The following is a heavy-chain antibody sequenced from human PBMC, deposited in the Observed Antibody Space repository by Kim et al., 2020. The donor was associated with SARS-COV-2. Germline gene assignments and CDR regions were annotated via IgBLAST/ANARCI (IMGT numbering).Heavy chain of an antibody. Sequence: RTYYHPSLKRRVTISVDRSKNQFSLKLSSVTAADTAVYYCASGLQGVFDYWGQGTLVTVSS. D-gene: IGHD4-4*01. J-gene: IGHJ4*02. V-gene: IGHV4-30-2*01. CDR3: ASGLQGVFDY. CDR2: RT.